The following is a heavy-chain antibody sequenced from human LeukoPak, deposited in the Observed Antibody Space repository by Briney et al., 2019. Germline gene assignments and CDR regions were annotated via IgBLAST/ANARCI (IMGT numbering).Heavy chain of an antibody. J-gene: IGHJ1*01. CDR1: GYTFTGYC. CDR3: ARRFGVVTIAEYFQH. CDR2: INPNSGGT. Sequence: ASVKVSCKASGYTFTGYCMHWVRQAPGQGLEWMGWINPNSGGTNYAQKFQGRVTMTRDTSISTAYMELSRLRSDDTAVYYCARRFGVVTIAEYFQHWGQGTLVTVSS. V-gene: IGHV1-2*02. D-gene: IGHD3-3*01.